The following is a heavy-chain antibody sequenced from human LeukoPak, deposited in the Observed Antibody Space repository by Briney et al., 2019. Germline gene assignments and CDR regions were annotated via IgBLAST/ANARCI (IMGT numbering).Heavy chain of an antibody. CDR1: GFTFSSYA. Sequence: GRSLRLSCAASGFTFSSYAMHWVRQAPGKGLEWVAVISYDGSNKYYADSVKGRFTISRDNSKNTLYLQMNSLRAEDTAVYYCARDGVVTAIYYYYYMDVWGKGTTVNVSS. D-gene: IGHD2-21*02. V-gene: IGHV3-30*01. CDR3: ARDGVVTAIYYYYYMDV. J-gene: IGHJ6*03. CDR2: ISYDGSNK.